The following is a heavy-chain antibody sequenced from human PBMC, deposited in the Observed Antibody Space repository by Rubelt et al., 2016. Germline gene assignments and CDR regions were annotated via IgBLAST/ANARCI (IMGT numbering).Heavy chain of an antibody. V-gene: IGHV3-30*02. D-gene: IGHD6-19*01. Sequence: QAPGKGLEWVAVVRFDGTRTYYADSVRGRFTMSRDNSRSTRYLQMNSLRAEDTAVYYRAKQVVPGTAHQFAMDVWGQGTKVTVSS. CDR2: VRFDGTRT. J-gene: IGHJ6*02. CDR3: AKQVVPGTAHQFAMDV.